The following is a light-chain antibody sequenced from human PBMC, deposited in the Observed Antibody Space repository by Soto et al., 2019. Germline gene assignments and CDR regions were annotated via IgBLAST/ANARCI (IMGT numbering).Light chain of an antibody. Sequence: EVVMTQFPATLSVSSWQSATLSCRASQSVGSNLAWYQQKPGQAPRLLIYSASTRATGIPAKFSGSGSGTEFTLTISSLQSEDFAVYYCQQYSSWLWTFGQGTKVDIK. CDR3: QQYSSWLWT. V-gene: IGKV3-15*01. J-gene: IGKJ1*01. CDR1: QSVGSN. CDR2: SAS.